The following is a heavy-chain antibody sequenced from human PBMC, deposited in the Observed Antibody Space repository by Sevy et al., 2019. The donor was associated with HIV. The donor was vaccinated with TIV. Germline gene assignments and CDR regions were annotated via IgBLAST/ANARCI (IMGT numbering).Heavy chain of an antibody. Sequence: SETLSLTCTVSGGSVSSGSYYWSWIRQPPGKGLEWIGYIYYSGSTNYNPSLKSRVTISVDTSRNQFSLKQSSVTAADTAVYYCARGVQAEWYNWNDGGDDYFDYWGQGTLVTVSS. V-gene: IGHV4-61*01. CDR1: GGSVSSGSYY. CDR2: IYYSGST. CDR3: ARGVQAEWYNWNDGGDDYFDY. J-gene: IGHJ4*02. D-gene: IGHD1-20*01.